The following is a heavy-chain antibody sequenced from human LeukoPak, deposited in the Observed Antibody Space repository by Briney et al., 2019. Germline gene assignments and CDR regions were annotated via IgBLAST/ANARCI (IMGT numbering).Heavy chain of an antibody. V-gene: IGHV4-4*02. J-gene: IGHJ4*02. CDR2: IYHSGST. Sequence: PSETLSLTRAVSGVSLSSSNWGSWARQPPGKGLEWIGQIYHSGSTNYNPTLKSRVTISVDKPKTQFSLKLSSVTAADTAGYYGARRRSMITFRGVIVIPNYFYSCGQGNLVTVSS. CDR1: GVSLSSSNW. CDR3: ARRRSMITFRGVIVIPNYFYS. D-gene: IGHD3-16*02.